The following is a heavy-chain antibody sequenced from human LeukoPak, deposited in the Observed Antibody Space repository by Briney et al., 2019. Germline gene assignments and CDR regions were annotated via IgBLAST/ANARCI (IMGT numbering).Heavy chain of an antibody. CDR1: GGSFSGYY. V-gene: IGHV4-31*11. CDR3: ARDMKGRYCGGDCSWFDP. Sequence: SETLSLTCAVYGGSFSGYYWSWIRQHPGKGLEWIGYIYYSGSTYYNPSLKSRVTISVDTSKNQFSLKLSSVTAADTAVYYCARDMKGRYCGGDCSWFDPWGQGTLVTVSS. J-gene: IGHJ5*02. D-gene: IGHD2-21*02. CDR2: IYYSGST.